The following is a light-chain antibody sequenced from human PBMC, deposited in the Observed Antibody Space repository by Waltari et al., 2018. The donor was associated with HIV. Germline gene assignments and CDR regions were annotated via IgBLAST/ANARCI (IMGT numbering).Light chain of an antibody. Sequence: QSALTQPRSVSGSPGQSVTISCTGPSSDIGDYSYVSWYQQLPDKAPKLIIYDVNKRPSGVPGRFSGSKSGNTASLTISGLLTEDEADYYCCSYAGSYTWVFGGGTRLTVL. CDR3: CSYAGSYTWV. CDR2: DVN. V-gene: IGLV2-11*01. J-gene: IGLJ3*02. CDR1: SSDIGDYSY.